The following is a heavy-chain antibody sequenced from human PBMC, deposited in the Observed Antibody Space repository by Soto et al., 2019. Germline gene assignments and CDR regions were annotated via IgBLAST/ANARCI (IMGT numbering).Heavy chain of an antibody. D-gene: IGHD2-2*01. CDR3: ARVRRVVVPAANHYYYMDV. Sequence: ASVKVSCKASGYTFTSYDINWVRQATGQGLEWMGWMNPNSGNTGYAQKFQGRVTMTRNTSISTAYMELSSLRSEDTAVYYCARVRRVVVPAANHYYYMDVWGKGTTVTAP. CDR2: MNPNSGNT. J-gene: IGHJ6*03. V-gene: IGHV1-8*01. CDR1: GYTFTSYD.